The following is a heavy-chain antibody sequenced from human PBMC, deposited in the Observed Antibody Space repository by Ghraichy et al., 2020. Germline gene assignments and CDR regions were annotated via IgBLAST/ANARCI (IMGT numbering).Heavy chain of an antibody. V-gene: IGHV3-53*01. D-gene: IGHD6-6*01. CDR2: IYSGGST. CDR1: GFTVSSNY. CDR3: ARGRVGSSSRVCDY. J-gene: IGHJ4*02. Sequence: GGSLRLSCAASGFTVSSNYMSWVRQAPGKGLEWVSVIYSGGSTYYADSVKGRFTISRDNSKNTLYLQMNSLRAEDTAVYYCARGRVGSSSRVCDYWGQGTLVTVSS.